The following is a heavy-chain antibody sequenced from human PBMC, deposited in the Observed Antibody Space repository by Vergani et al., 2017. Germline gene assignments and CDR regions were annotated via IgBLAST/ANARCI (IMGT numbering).Heavy chain of an antibody. Sequence: EVQLVESGGGSVQSGGSLRLSCVASGFSFNTYWMHWVRQVPGKGLMWVARIDEYGNRATYGDFETGRFPISRDNAKNTCFLQMNNLRADEAGVYYCVRTEYCTGVACNTRFDSWGQGALVTVSS. CDR2: IDEYGNRA. V-gene: IGHV3-74*03. CDR1: GFSFNTYW. J-gene: IGHJ5*01. D-gene: IGHD2-8*02. CDR3: VRTEYCTGVACNTRFDS.